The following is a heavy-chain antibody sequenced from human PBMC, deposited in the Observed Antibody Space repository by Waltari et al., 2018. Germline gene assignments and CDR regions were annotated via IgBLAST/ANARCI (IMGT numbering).Heavy chain of an antibody. D-gene: IGHD3-10*01. J-gene: IGHJ4*02. V-gene: IGHV3-53*01. CDR2: IYSGGST. CDR3: ARGGFPHGPINFHY. CDR1: GFTVSRTY. Sequence: EVQLVESGGGLLQPGGSLSLSCAASGFTVSRTYMSWIRQAPGKGLEWVSVIYSGGSTYDADSVKGRFTISRDNSKNTLYLQMNSLRAEDTAVYYCARGGFPHGPINFHYWGQGTLVTVSS.